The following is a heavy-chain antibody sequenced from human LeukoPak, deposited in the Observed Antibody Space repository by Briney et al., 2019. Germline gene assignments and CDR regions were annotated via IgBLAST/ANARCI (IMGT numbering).Heavy chain of an antibody. J-gene: IGHJ6*03. CDR3: AKVSPEQYYYDSSGYWYYYYYYMDV. V-gene: IGHV3-30*02. CDR1: GFTFSSYG. Sequence: GGSLRLSCAASGFTFSSYGMHWVRQAPGKGLEWVAFIRYDGSNKYYADSVKGRFTISRDNSKNTLYLQMNSLRAEDTAVYYCAKVSPEQYYYDSSGYWYYYYYYMDVWGKGTTVTISS. D-gene: IGHD3-22*01. CDR2: IRYDGSNK.